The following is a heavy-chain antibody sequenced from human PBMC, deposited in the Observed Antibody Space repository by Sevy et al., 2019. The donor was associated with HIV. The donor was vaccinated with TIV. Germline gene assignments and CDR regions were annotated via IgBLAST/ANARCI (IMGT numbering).Heavy chain of an antibody. V-gene: IGHV1-24*01. CDR3: ATTKDYYDSSGSPFDY. D-gene: IGHD3-22*01. CDR1: GYTLSQLS. Sequence: ASVKVSCKVSGYTLSQLSLHWVRQAPGKGLEWMGSFEPEDAETIYAQKFQGRVTMTEDRSTDTAYMELSSLGSEDTAVYCCATTKDYYDSSGSPFDYWGQGTLVTVSS. CDR2: FEPEDAET. J-gene: IGHJ4*02.